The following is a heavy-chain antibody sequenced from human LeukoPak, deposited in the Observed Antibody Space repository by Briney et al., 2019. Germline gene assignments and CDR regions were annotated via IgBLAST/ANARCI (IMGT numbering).Heavy chain of an antibody. CDR2: IYYSGST. CDR1: GGSISSYY. V-gene: IGHV4-59*08. Sequence: PSETLSLTCTVSGGSISSYYWSWIRQPPGKGLEWIVYIYYSGSTNYNPSLKSRVTISVDTSKNQFSLKLSSVTAADTAVYYCARHDTYYYDSSGYKPDAFDIWGQGTMVTVSS. J-gene: IGHJ3*02. D-gene: IGHD3-22*01. CDR3: ARHDTYYYDSSGYKPDAFDI.